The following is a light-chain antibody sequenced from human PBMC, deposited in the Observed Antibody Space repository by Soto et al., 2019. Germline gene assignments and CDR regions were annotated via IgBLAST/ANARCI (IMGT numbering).Light chain of an antibody. CDR2: AAS. J-gene: IGKJ1*01. CDR3: RHYINSQWT. V-gene: IGKV3-20*01. CDR1: QSVSSTY. Sequence: EIVLTQSPGTLSLSPGERATISCRPSQSVSSTYLDWYQQKPGQAPRLLIYAASSRATGIPDRFSGGASATEFTLTISRLEPEDFAVYYCRHYINSQWTFGQGTKVEIK.